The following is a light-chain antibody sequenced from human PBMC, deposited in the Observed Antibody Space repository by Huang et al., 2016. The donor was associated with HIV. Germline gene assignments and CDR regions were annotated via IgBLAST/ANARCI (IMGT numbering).Light chain of an antibody. V-gene: IGKV2-28*01. CDR1: QSLLHSNGYNY. CDR2: LGA. Sequence: DIVTSQSPLSLPVTPGEPASISCRSNQSLLHSNGYNYLDWYLQKPGQSPHLLVYLGANRASGVPDRFSGSGSGTDFTLKISRVEAEDVGVYYCMQALQTPYTFGQGTKLEIK. CDR3: MQALQTPYT. J-gene: IGKJ2*01.